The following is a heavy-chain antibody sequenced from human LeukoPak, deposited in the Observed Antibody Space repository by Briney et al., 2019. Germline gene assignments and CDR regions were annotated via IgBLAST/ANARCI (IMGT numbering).Heavy chain of an antibody. V-gene: IGHV1-69*01. CDR3: ARGLGRDGYNPLYYLDY. CDR2: LIAIFGTA. CDR1: GGTFSSYA. D-gene: IGHD5-24*01. Sequence: AVKVSSKPSGGTFSSYAISWVRQAPGQGREWMGGLIAIFGTANYAQKFQGRVTITAEESPSAAYMELCSLRAEDTAGDFLARGLGRDGYNPLYYLDYWGQGTLVTVSS. J-gene: IGHJ4*02.